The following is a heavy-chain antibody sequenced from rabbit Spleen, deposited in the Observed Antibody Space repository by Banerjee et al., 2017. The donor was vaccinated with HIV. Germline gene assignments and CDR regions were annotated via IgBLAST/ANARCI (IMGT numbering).Heavy chain of an antibody. V-gene: IGHV1S45*01. CDR2: INTYTGRP. D-gene: IGHD8-1*01. J-gene: IGHJ4*01. Sequence: QEQLEESGGDLVKPGASLTLTCKASGIDFSSYYYMCWVRQSPGKGLEWIACINTYTGRPVYASWTKGPFTISKTASTTVTLRMTRLTAADTATYFCARDMTNGRIYWGALNLWGQGTLVTVS. CDR1: GIDFSSYYY. CDR3: ARDMTNGRIYWGALNL.